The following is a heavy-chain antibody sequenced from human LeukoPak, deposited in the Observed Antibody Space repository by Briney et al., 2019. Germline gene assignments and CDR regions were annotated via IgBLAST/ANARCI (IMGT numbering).Heavy chain of an antibody. Sequence: ASVKVSCKASGYTFTSYDINWVRQATGQGLEWMGWMNPNSGNTGYAQKFQGRVTMTRNTSISTAYMELSSLRPEDTAVYYCARDPWLVPERFYYYAMDVWGQGTTVTVSS. J-gene: IGHJ6*02. D-gene: IGHD6-19*01. CDR3: ARDPWLVPERFYYYAMDV. CDR1: GYTFTSYD. V-gene: IGHV1-8*01. CDR2: MNPNSGNT.